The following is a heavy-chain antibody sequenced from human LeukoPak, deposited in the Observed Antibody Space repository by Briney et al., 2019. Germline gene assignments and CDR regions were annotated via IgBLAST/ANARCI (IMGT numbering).Heavy chain of an antibody. Sequence: GGSLRLSCAASGFTFSTYWMHWVRQTPGKGLVWVSRISRDGTTTTYADSVKGRFTISRDNARNTLYLEMNSLRAEDTAVYFCARDGVGASHDYWGQGTLVTVSS. CDR3: ARDGVGASHDY. J-gene: IGHJ4*02. CDR1: GFTFSTYW. V-gene: IGHV3-74*01. CDR2: ISRDGTTT. D-gene: IGHD1-26*01.